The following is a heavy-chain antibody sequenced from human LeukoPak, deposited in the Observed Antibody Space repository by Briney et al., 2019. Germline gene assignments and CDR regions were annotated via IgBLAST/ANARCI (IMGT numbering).Heavy chain of an antibody. J-gene: IGHJ6*03. Sequence: PGRSLRLSCAASGFTFDDYAMHWVRQAPGKGLEWVSGISWNSGSIGYADSVKGRFTISRDNAKNSLYLQMSSLRAEDTAVFYCARVRDGYISGDYYYFMDVWGKGTTVTVSS. CDR3: ARVRDGYISGDYYYFMDV. D-gene: IGHD5-24*01. V-gene: IGHV3-9*01. CDR2: ISWNSGSI. CDR1: GFTFDDYA.